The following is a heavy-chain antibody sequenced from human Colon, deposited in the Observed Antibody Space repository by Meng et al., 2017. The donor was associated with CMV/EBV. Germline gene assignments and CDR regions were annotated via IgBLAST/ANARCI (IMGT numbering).Heavy chain of an antibody. J-gene: IGHJ3*02. Sequence: ASVKVSCKSSGYSFNDFYIHCVRQAPGQGLEWMGIINPNSGSTIYAQKFQGRLSMNRDTSTSTVYMELNSLTFEDTAVYYRATLPIRAELEQQVSNPSDIWGQGTMVTVSS. CDR1: GYSFNDFY. CDR2: INPNSGST. CDR3: ATLPIRAELEQQVSNPSDI. V-gene: IGHV1-46*02. D-gene: IGHD1/OR15-1a*01.